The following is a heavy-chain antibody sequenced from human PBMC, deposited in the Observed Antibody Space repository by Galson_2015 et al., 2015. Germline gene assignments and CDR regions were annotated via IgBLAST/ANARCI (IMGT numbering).Heavy chain of an antibody. CDR1: GFTVSSNF. CDR2: IYSSGKT. D-gene: IGHD3-9*01. Sequence: SLRLSCAASGFTVSSNFMSWVRQAPGKGLEWVSVIYSSGKTYYADSVKGRFTISRDNPKNTLYLQMNSLRAEDTAVYYCARDLTFDYWGQGTLVTVSS. J-gene: IGHJ4*02. V-gene: IGHV3-53*01. CDR3: ARDLTFDY.